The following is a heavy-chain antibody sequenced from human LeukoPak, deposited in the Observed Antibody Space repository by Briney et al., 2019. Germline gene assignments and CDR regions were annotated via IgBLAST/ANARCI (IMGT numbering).Heavy chain of an antibody. J-gene: IGHJ4*02. V-gene: IGHV3-30*18. CDR1: GFTFSSYG. Sequence: GGSLRLSCAASGFTFSSYGMHWVRPAPGKGLEWVAVISYDGSNKYYADSVKGRFTISRDNSKNTLYLQMNSLRAEDTAVYYCAKDLNGPGDYWGQGTLVTVSS. CDR3: AKDLNGPGDY. CDR2: ISYDGSNK.